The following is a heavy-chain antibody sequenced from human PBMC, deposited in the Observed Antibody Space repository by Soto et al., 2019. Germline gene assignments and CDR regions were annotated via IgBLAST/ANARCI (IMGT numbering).Heavy chain of an antibody. CDR1: GFTFSNYG. D-gene: IGHD3-22*01. J-gene: IGHJ4*02. CDR3: AKDTYFRDSSGYYVFDY. CDR2: ISYDGSNE. V-gene: IGHV3-30*18. Sequence: PGGSLRHSCKASGFTFSNYGTHWVRHAPGEGLEWVAHISYDGSNEHYTDSVKGRFTISRDNSKNVVFLHMNSLRPEDTAVYHCAKDTYFRDSSGYYVFDYWGPGTQVTVSS.